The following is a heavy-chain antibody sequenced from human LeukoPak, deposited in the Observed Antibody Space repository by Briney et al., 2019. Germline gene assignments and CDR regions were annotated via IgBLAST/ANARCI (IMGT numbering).Heavy chain of an antibody. CDR2: IYSGGST. CDR1: GFTVSSTY. Sequence: PGGSLRLSCEASGFTVSSTYMSWVRQAPGKGLEWVSTIYSGGSTYYSDSVKGRFTISRDNAKNSLYLQMNSLRAEDTAVYYCVRGASGWSLGYWGQGTLVTVSS. D-gene: IGHD6-19*01. J-gene: IGHJ4*02. CDR3: VRGASGWSLGY. V-gene: IGHV3-53*01.